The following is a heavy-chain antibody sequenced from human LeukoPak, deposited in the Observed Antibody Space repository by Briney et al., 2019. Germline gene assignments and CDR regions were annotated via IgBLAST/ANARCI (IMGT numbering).Heavy chain of an antibody. CDR2: IWYDGSNK. CDR1: GFTFSSYG. D-gene: IGHD3-22*01. J-gene: IGHJ4*02. CDR3: ARQNYYDSSSSPFDY. Sequence: GRSLRLSCAASGFTFSSYGMHWVRQAPGKGLEWMAVIWYDGSNKYYADSVKGRFTISRDNSKSTLYLQMNSLRAEDTAVYYCARQNYYDSSSSPFDYWGQGTLVTVSS. V-gene: IGHV3-33*01.